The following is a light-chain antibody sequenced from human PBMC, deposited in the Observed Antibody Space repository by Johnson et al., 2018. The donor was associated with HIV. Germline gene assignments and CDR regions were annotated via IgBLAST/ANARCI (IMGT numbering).Light chain of an antibody. CDR2: ENN. J-gene: IGLJ1*01. Sequence: QSVLTQSPSVSAAPGQKVTISCSGSTSNIGNNYVSWYQQFPGTAPKLLIYENNKRPSGIPDRFSDSKSGTSATLGITGLQTGDEADYYCGTWDNSLSAGGVFGTGTKVTVL. CDR3: GTWDNSLSAGGV. V-gene: IGLV1-51*02. CDR1: TSNIGNNY.